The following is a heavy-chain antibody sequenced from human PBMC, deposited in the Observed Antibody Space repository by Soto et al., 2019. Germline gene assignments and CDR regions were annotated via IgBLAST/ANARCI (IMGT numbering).Heavy chain of an antibody. CDR1: GYPFTTYW. D-gene: IGHD1-1*01. J-gene: IGHJ5*02. CDR2: FYPGSSEA. V-gene: IGHV5-51*01. Sequence: HGESLKISCQVSGYPFTTYWIAWVRQMPGKGLEYMGIFYPGSSEARYSPSFQGQVTFSADKSRNTAYLQWSSLKASDTAIYYCASHYAPSVEYFNVFDPWGQGTLVTLSS. CDR3: ASHYAPSVEYFNVFDP.